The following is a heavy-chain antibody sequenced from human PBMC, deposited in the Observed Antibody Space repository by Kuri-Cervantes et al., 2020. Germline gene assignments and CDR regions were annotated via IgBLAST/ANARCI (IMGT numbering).Heavy chain of an antibody. CDR2: INHSGST. CDR3: ARASNSITTELDY. D-gene: IGHD3-10*01. Sequence: SQTLSLTCAVYGGSYSGYYWSWIRQPPGKGLEWIGEINHSGSTNYNPSLKSRVTISVDTSKNQFSLKLRFVTAADTAVYYCARASNSITTELDYWGQGTLVTVSS. J-gene: IGHJ4*02. V-gene: IGHV4-34*01. CDR1: GGSYSGYY.